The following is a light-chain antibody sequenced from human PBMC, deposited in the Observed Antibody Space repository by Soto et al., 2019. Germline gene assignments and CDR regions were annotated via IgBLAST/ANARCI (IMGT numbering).Light chain of an antibody. CDR2: DAS. CDR1: QSVSSY. CDR3: QQRSNWPAGT. Sequence: EIVLTQSPATLSLSPGERATLSCRASQSVSSYLAWYQQKPGQAPRLLIYDASNRATGIPARFSGSGSATDFTLTIISLEPEDFAVYYCQQRSNWPAGTFGQGTKVAIK. J-gene: IGKJ1*01. V-gene: IGKV3-11*01.